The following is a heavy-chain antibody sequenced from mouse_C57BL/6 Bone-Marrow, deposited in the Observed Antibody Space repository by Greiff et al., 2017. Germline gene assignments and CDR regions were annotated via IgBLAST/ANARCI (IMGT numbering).Heavy chain of an antibody. V-gene: IGHV1-69*01. CDR3: AREGITTVVAHFDY. J-gene: IGHJ2*01. Sequence: QVQLQQPGAELVMPGASVQLSCKASGYTFTSYWMHWVKQRPGQGLEWIGEIDPSDSYTNYNQKFKGKSTLTVDKSSSTAYMQLSSLTSEDSAVYYCAREGITTVVAHFDYWGQGTTLTVSS. CDR1: GYTFTSYW. CDR2: IDPSDSYT. D-gene: IGHD1-1*01.